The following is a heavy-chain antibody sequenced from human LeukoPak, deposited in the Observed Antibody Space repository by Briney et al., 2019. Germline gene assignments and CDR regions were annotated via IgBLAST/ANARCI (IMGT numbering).Heavy chain of an antibody. CDR1: GFTFSSYG. CDR3: ARGLDGSSWYGAIDY. CDR2: IWYDGSNK. D-gene: IGHD6-13*01. J-gene: IGHJ4*02. V-gene: IGHV3-33*01. Sequence: GGSLRLPCAASGFTFSSYGMHWVRQAPGKGLEWVAVIWYDGSNKYYADSVKGRFTISRDNSKNTLYLQMNSLRAEDTAVYYCARGLDGSSWYGAIDYWGQGTLVTVSS.